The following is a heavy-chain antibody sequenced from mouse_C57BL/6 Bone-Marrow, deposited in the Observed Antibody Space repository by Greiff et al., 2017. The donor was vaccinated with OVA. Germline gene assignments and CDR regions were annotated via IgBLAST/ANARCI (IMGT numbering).Heavy chain of an antibody. CDR2: IDPSDSYT. CDR3: ARYDPSYAMDY. V-gene: IGHV1-69*01. Sequence: VQLQQPGAELVMPGASVKLSCKASGYTFTSYWMHWVKQRPGQGLEWIGEIDPSDSYTNYNQKFKGKSTLTVDKSSSTAYMQLSSLTSDDSAVYYCARYDPSYAMDYWGQGTSVTVSS. D-gene: IGHD2-3*01. J-gene: IGHJ4*01. CDR1: GYTFTSYW.